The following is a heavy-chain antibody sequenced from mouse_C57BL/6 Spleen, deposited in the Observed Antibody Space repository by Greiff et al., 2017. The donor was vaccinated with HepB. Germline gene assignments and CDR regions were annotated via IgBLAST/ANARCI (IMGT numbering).Heavy chain of an antibody. J-gene: IGHJ2*01. D-gene: IGHD1-1*01. Sequence: QVQLQQSDAELVKPGASVKISCKVSGYTFTDHPIHWLKQRPEQGLEWIGYIYPRDGSTKYTEKFKGKATWTADKSSSTAYMQLNSLTSEDSAVYFCARSETYYGSSFFDDWGQGTTLTVSS. CDR2: IYPRDGST. CDR1: GYTFTDHP. V-gene: IGHV1-78*01. CDR3: ARSETYYGSSFFDD.